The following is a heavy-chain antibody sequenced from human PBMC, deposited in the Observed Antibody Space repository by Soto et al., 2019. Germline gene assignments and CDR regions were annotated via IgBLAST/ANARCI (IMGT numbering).Heavy chain of an antibody. Sequence: GGSLRLSCAASGFTFSSYWMSWVRQAPGKGLEWVANIKQDGSEKYYVDSVKGRFTISRDNAKNALYLQMNSRRAEDTAVYYCASGYSSSWYLVGDYYYYGMDVWGQGTTVTVSS. CDR1: GFTFSSYW. V-gene: IGHV3-7*05. D-gene: IGHD6-13*01. CDR3: ASGYSSSWYLVGDYYYYGMDV. CDR2: IKQDGSEK. J-gene: IGHJ6*02.